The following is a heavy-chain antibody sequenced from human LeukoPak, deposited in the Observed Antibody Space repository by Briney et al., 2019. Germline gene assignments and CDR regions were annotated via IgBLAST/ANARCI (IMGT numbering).Heavy chain of an antibody. CDR2: ISVHNGNT. J-gene: IGHJ6*03. Sequence: PRASVKVSCKASGYMFTIYGISWVRQAPGQGVEWMGWISVHNGNTKYAQKFQGRVTMTTDTSTSTAYMELRSLRSDDTAVYYCARARNPLDYYYSMDVWGKGTTVTVSS. CDR1: GYMFTIYG. CDR3: ARARNPLDYYYSMDV. V-gene: IGHV1-18*01.